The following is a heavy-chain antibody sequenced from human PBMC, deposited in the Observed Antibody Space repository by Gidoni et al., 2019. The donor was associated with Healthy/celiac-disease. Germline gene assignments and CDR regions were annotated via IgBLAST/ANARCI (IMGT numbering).Heavy chain of an antibody. CDR1: GFTFSSYA. Sequence: EVQLLESGGGLVQPGGSLRLSCAASGFTFSSYAMSWVRQAPGKGLGWVSAISGSGGSTYYADSVKGRFTISRDNSKNTLYLQMNSLRAEDTAVYYCAKGSWKHYYDSSGYYCYFDYWGQGTLVTVSS. CDR3: AKGSWKHYYDSSGYYCYFDY. V-gene: IGHV3-23*01. J-gene: IGHJ4*02. D-gene: IGHD3-22*01. CDR2: ISGSGGST.